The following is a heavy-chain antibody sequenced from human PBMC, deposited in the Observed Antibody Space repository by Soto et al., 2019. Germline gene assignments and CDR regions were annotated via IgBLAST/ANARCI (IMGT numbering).Heavy chain of an antibody. Sequence: EVQLVESGGGLVKPGGSLRLSCAASGFTFSSYSLNWVRQAPGKGLEWVSSISSSSSYIYYADSVKGRFTISRDNAKNSLYLQMNSLRAEDTAVYYCARSGRFLLDYWGQGTLVTVSS. CDR3: ARSGRFLLDY. CDR2: ISSSSSYI. CDR1: GFTFSSYS. J-gene: IGHJ4*02. V-gene: IGHV3-21*01. D-gene: IGHD1-26*01.